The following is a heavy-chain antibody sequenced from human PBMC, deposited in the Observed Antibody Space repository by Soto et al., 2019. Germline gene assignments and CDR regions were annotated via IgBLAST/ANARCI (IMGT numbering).Heavy chain of an antibody. V-gene: IGHV3-72*01. CDR2: SRDKAQGYST. Sequence: PGGSLRLSCAGSGFTLSDHYIDWVRQAPGKGLEWVGRSRDKAQGYSTAYAASVKGRFTTSRDESKNSVYLQMNSLKTEDTAVYYCAREDYYYGMDVWGHGTTVTVSS. CDR1: GFTLSDHY. CDR3: AREDYYYGMDV. J-gene: IGHJ6*02.